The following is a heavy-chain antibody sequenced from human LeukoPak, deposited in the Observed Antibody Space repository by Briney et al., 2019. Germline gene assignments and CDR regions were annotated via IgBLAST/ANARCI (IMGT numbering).Heavy chain of an antibody. Sequence: PSETLSLTCAVYGGSFSGYYWSWIRQPPGKGLEWIGEINHSGSTNYNPSLKSRVTISVDTSKNQFSLKLSSVTAADTAVYYCARGRAEQWLVTATYAGFDYWGQGTLVTVSS. CDR1: GGSFSGYY. J-gene: IGHJ4*02. V-gene: IGHV4-34*01. CDR3: ARGRAEQWLVTATYAGFDY. CDR2: INHSGST. D-gene: IGHD6-19*01.